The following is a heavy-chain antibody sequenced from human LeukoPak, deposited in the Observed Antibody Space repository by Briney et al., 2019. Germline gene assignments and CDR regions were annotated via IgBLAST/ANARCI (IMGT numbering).Heavy chain of an antibody. Sequence: PGGSLRLSCAASGFTFSGSAMHWVRQASGKGLEWVGRIRSKANSYATAYAASVKGRFTISRDDSKNTAYLQMNSLKTEDTAVYYCTRHQEWELPFDYWGQGTLVTVSS. CDR3: TRHQEWELPFDY. J-gene: IGHJ4*02. V-gene: IGHV3-73*01. CDR1: GFTFSGSA. D-gene: IGHD1-26*01. CDR2: IRSKANSYAT.